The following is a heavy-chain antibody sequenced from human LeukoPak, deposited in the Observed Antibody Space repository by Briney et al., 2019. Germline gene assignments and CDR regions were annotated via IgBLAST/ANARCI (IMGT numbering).Heavy chain of an antibody. D-gene: IGHD3-22*01. CDR3: ATYSSGYYYYFDY. J-gene: IGHJ4*02. V-gene: IGHV5-51*01. CDR1: GYSFTSYW. CDR2: IYPGDSDT. Sequence: GESLKISCKGSGYSFTSYWIGWVRQMPGKGLEWMGIIYPGDSDTRYSPSFQGRVTISADKSISTAYLQWSSLKASDTAMYYCATYSSGYYYYFDYWGQGTLVTVSS.